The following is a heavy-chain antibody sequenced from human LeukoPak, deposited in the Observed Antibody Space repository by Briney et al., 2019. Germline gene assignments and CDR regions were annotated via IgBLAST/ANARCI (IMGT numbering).Heavy chain of an antibody. J-gene: IGHJ4*02. CDR2: IRSKAYGGTI. D-gene: IGHD2-15*01. CDR3: TRDPYCRSSSCYWGIDY. CDR1: GFTFSSYE. V-gene: IGHV3-49*04. Sequence: GGSLRLSCVVSGFTFSSYEMNWVRQAPGKGLEWVGFIRSKAYGGTIEYAASVKGRFTISRDDSKSIAYLQMNSLKTEDTALYYSTRDPYCRSSSCYWGIDYWGQGTLVTVSS.